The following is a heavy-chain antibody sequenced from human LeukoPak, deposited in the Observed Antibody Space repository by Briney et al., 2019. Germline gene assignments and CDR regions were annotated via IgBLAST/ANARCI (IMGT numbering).Heavy chain of an antibody. V-gene: IGHV3-30-3*01. Sequence: PGGSLRLSCAASGFTFSSYAMHWVRQAPAKGLEWVAVISYDGSNKYYADSVKGRFTISRDNSKNTLYLQMNSLRAEDTAVYYCARSPDSSGRYYFDYWGQGTLVTVSS. CDR1: GFTFSSYA. J-gene: IGHJ4*02. CDR3: ARSPDSSGRYYFDY. D-gene: IGHD3-22*01. CDR2: ISYDGSNK.